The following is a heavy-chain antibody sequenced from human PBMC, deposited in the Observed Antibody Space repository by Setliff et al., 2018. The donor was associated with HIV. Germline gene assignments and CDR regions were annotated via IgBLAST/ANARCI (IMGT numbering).Heavy chain of an antibody. CDR2: INPTGAIT. D-gene: IGHD3-16*02. J-gene: IGHJ4*02. CDR3: AKDFRLYGSTWGSYRPAYYFDY. V-gene: IGHV1-46*01. CDR1: GYTSINNY. Sequence: ASVKVSCKASGYTSINNYMHWVRQAPGQGLEWMGLINPTGAITFYPQKFQARVTMTRDTSTSTVYLELRSLRSEDTAVYYCAKDFRLYGSTWGSYRPAYYFDYWGQGILVTVSS.